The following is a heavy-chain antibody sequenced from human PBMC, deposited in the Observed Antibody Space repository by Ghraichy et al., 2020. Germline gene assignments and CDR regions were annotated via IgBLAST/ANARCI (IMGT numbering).Heavy chain of an antibody. J-gene: IGHJ2*01. Sequence: SQTHSLTCTVSGGSISSYYWSWIRQPAGKGLEWIGRIYNSGSTNYNPSLKSRVTMSVDTSKNQFSLKLGSVTAADTAVYYCAREQQLADWYLDLWGRGTLVTVSS. CDR1: GGSISSYY. CDR2: IYNSGST. V-gene: IGHV4-4*07. CDR3: AREQQLADWYLDL. D-gene: IGHD6-13*01.